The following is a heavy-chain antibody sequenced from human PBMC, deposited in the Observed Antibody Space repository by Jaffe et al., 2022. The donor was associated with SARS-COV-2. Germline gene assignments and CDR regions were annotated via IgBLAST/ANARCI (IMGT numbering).Heavy chain of an antibody. Sequence: QVQLVESGGGVVQPGRSLRLSCAASGFTFSSYGMHWVRQAPGKGLEWVAVISYDGSNKYYADSVKGRFTISRDNSKNTLYLQMNSLRAEDTAVYYCAKDGRLTIFGVVMHDAFDIWGQGTMVTVSS. V-gene: IGHV3-30*18. D-gene: IGHD3-3*01. CDR1: GFTFSSYG. CDR2: ISYDGSNK. CDR3: AKDGRLTIFGVVMHDAFDI. J-gene: IGHJ3*02.